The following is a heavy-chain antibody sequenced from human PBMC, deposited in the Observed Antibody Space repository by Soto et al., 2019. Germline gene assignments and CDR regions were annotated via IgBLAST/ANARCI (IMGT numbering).Heavy chain of an antibody. CDR1: GGSISSYY. Sequence: QVQLQESGPGLVKPSETLSLTCTISGGSISSYYWTWIRQPPGKGLEWIGYVYYTGTTNYNPSLKSRLTISLDTSKNEFSLKMTSMTAADTAVYYCARDQQMGRLDPWGQGALVTVSS. J-gene: IGHJ5*02. CDR2: VYYTGTT. V-gene: IGHV4-59*01. D-gene: IGHD3-10*01. CDR3: ARDQQMGRLDP.